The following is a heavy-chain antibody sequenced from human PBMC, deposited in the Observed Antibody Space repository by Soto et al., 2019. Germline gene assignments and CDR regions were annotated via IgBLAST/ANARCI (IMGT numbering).Heavy chain of an antibody. Sequence: PGGSLRLSCAASGFTFSDYYMSWIRQAPGKGLEWISYSSSSGTTIYYADSVKGRFTISRDNAKNSLSLQMNSLRAEDTAVYYCARGILGPAAMFGLFDYWGQGNLVTVSS. V-gene: IGHV3-11*01. CDR3: ARGILGPAAMFGLFDY. CDR2: SSSSGTTI. CDR1: GFTFSDYY. D-gene: IGHD2-2*01. J-gene: IGHJ4*02.